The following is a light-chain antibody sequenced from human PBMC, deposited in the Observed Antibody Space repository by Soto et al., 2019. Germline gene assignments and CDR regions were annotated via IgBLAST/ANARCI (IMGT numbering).Light chain of an antibody. CDR3: ASWDDSLSVFV. V-gene: IGLV1-44*01. Sequence: QSVLTQPPSASGTPGQRVTISCSGSTSNIRSNGANWYQHLPGSAPKLLIYNTNQRPSGVPDRFSGSKSGASGSLAISGLQSDDEADYYCASWDDSLSVFVFGTGTKVTVL. CDR1: TSNIRSNG. J-gene: IGLJ1*01. CDR2: NTN.